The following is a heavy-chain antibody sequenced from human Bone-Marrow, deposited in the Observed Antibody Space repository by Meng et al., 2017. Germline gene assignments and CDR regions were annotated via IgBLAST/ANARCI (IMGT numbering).Heavy chain of an antibody. CDR2: ISYDGSNK. D-gene: IGHD6-19*01. Sequence: GESLKISCAASGFTFSSYAMHWVRQAPGKGLEWVAVISYDGSNKYYADSVKGRFTISRDNSKNTLYLQMNSLRAEDTAVYYCARDLRLVRRYYYYGMDVWGQGTTVTGSS. CDR1: GFTFSSYA. V-gene: IGHV3-30*04. J-gene: IGHJ6*02. CDR3: ARDLRLVRRYYYYGMDV.